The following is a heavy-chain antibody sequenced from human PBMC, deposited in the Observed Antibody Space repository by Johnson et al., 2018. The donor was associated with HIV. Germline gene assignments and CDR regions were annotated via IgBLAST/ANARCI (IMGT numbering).Heavy chain of an antibody. CDR2: ISRSGSTI. CDR1: GFTFSDYY. CDR3: ARGDPPNVFDI. J-gene: IGHJ3*02. Sequence: QMQLVESGGGLVKPGGSLRLSCAASGFTFSDYYMTWIRQAPGKGLEWVSYISRSGSTIYYAVSVKGRFTISRDNAKNTLYLQMDSLRAEDTAVYYCARGDPPNVFDIWGQGTMVTVSS. V-gene: IGHV3-11*04.